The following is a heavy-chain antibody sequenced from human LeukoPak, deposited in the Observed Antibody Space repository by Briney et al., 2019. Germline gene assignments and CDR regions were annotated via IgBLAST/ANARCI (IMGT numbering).Heavy chain of an antibody. CDR3: ATANFYFQY. V-gene: IGHV4-39*01. CDR1: SGSIRSSSYY. J-gene: IGHJ1*01. Sequence: PSETLSLTCTVSSGSIRSSSYYWGWIRQPPGKGLEWIGSIFYSGSTYYNPSLKSRVTMSVDTSKNQFSLKLSSVTAADTAVYYCATANFYFQYWGQGTLVTVSS. CDR2: IFYSGST. D-gene: IGHD2-8*01.